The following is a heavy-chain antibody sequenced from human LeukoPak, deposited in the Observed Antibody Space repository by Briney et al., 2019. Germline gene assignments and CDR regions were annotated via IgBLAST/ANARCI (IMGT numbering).Heavy chain of an antibody. CDR3: ARVGATVHDAFDI. Sequence: ASVKVSCKASGYTFTSYAMHWVRQAPGQRLEWMGWINAGNGNTKYSQKFQGRVTITRDTSASTAYMELSSLRSEDTAVYYCARVGATVHDAFDIWGQGTMVTVSS. J-gene: IGHJ3*02. CDR2: INAGNGNT. CDR1: GYTFTSYA. D-gene: IGHD1-26*01. V-gene: IGHV1-3*01.